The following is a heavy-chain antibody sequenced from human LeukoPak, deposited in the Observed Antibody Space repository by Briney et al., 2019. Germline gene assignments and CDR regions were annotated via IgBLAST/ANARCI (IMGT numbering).Heavy chain of an antibody. CDR2: ISAYNGNT. CDR3: ARDHDYSDPYYFDY. J-gene: IGHJ4*02. V-gene: IGHV1-18*01. D-gene: IGHD4-17*01. Sequence: ASVKVSCKASGYTFTSYGISWVRQAPGQGLEWMGWISAYNGNTNYAQKLQGRVTMTTDTSTGTAYMELRSLRSDDTAVYYCARDHDYSDPYYFDYWGQGTLVTVSS. CDR1: GYTFTSYG.